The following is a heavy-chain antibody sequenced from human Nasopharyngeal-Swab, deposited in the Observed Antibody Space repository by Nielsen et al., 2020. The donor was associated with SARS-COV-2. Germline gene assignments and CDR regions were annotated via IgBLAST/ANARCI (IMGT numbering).Heavy chain of an antibody. J-gene: IGHJ4*02. CDR1: GGSISRSNW. Sequence: SETLSLTCAVSGGSISRSNWWSWVRQPPGKGLEWIGEIYHSGSTNYNPSLKSRVTISVDKSKNQFSLKLSSVTAADTAVYYCARVVAAAGWNRGVDYWGQGTLVTVSS. D-gene: IGHD6-13*01. V-gene: IGHV4-4*02. CDR3: ARVVAAAGWNRGVDY. CDR2: IYHSGST.